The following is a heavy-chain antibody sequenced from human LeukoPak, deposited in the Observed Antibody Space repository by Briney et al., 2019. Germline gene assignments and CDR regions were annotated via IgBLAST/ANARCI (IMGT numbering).Heavy chain of an antibody. Sequence: GGSLRLSCVASGFTFSSYWMSWVRQAPGKGLEWVANIKQDESEKYYVDSVKGRFTISRDNAKNSVYLQMSSLRDEDTALYYCAKDATAVPGTVYMDVWGKGTTVTVSS. J-gene: IGHJ6*03. CDR2: IKQDESEK. CDR3: AKDATAVPGTVYMDV. D-gene: IGHD6-19*01. CDR1: GFTFSSYW. V-gene: IGHV3-7*01.